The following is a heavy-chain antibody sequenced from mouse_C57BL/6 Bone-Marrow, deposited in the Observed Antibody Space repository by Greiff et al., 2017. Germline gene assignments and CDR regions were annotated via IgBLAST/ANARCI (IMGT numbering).Heavy chain of an antibody. D-gene: IGHD2-3*01. Sequence: EVQVVESGGGLVKPGGSLKLSCAASGFTFSSYAMSWVRQTPEKRLEWVATISDGGSYTYYPDNVKGRFTFSRDNAKNNLYLQMSHLKSEDTAMYDWARDIGYCTWLAYWGQGTLVTVSA. CDR1: GFTFSSYA. V-gene: IGHV5-4*01. CDR2: ISDGGSYT. CDR3: ARDIGYCTWLAY. J-gene: IGHJ3*01.